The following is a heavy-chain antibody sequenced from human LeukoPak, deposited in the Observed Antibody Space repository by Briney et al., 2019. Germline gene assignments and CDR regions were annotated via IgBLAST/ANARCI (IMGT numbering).Heavy chain of an antibody. J-gene: IGHJ4*02. D-gene: IGHD3-22*01. CDR3: ARVRSLPSSGYDY. Sequence: PSETLSLTCTVSGGSISSYYWSWIRQPPGEGLEWIGYIYYSGSTNYNPSLKSRVTISVDTSKNQFSLKLSSVTAADTAVYYCARVRSLPSSGYDYWGQGTLVTVSS. V-gene: IGHV4-59*01. CDR2: IYYSGST. CDR1: GGSISSYY.